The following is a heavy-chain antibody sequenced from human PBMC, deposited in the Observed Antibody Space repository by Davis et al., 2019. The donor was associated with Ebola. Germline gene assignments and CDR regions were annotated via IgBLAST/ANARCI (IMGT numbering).Heavy chain of an antibody. D-gene: IGHD6-13*01. CDR3: AISGYSSSWSREDY. CDR2: IYYSGST. CDR1: GGSISSSSYY. V-gene: IGHV4-39*01. J-gene: IGHJ4*02. Sequence: SETLSLTCTLSGGSISSSSYYWGWIRQPPGKGLEWIGSIYYSGSTYYNPSLKSRVTISVDTSKNQFSLKLSSVTAADTAVYYCAISGYSSSWSREDYWGQGTLVTVSS.